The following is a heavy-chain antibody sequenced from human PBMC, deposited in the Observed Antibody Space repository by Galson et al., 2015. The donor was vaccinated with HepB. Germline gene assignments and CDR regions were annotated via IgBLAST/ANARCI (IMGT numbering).Heavy chain of an antibody. CDR3: ARDKSHTYYYDSNGYFFDY. V-gene: IGHV6-1*01. D-gene: IGHD3-22*01. CDR1: GDSVSSNSAA. CDR2: TYYRSKWYN. Sequence: CAISGDSVSSNSAAWNWIRQSPSRGLEWLGRTYYRSKWYNDYAVSVKSRITINPDTSKNQFSLQLNSVTPEDTAVYYCARDKSHTYYYDSNGYFFDYWGQGTLVTVSS. J-gene: IGHJ4*02.